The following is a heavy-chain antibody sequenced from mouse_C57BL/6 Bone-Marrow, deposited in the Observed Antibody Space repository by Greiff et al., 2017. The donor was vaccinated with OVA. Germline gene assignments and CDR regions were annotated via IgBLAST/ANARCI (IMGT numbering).Heavy chain of an antibody. D-gene: IGHD1-1*01. CDR3: ASTYYGSSPWYFDY. J-gene: IGHJ2*01. CDR2: ISYDGSN. CDR1: GYSITSGYY. V-gene: IGHV3-6*01. Sequence: EVKLVESGPGLVKPSQSLSLTCSVTGYSITSGYYWNWIRQFPGNKLEWMGYISYDGSNNYNPSLKNRISITRDTSKNQFFLKLNSVTTEDTATYYCASTYYGSSPWYFDYWGKGTTLTVSS.